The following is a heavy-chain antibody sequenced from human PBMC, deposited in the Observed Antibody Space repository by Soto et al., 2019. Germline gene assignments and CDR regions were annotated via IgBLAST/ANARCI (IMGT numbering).Heavy chain of an antibody. Sequence: QVQLVQSGAEVKEPGASLKVSCKASGYSFTAYYLHWVRQAHGQGPEWMGWINPNSGGTNYAQKFQGRVTMTRDTSTSTVHMELSSLTSDDTAVYYCARKKSGDSVLLKYWGQGTPVTFAS. D-gene: IGHD2-15*01. CDR1: GYSFTAYY. CDR3: ARKKSGDSVLLKY. CDR2: INPNSGGT. J-gene: IGHJ4*02. V-gene: IGHV1-2*02.